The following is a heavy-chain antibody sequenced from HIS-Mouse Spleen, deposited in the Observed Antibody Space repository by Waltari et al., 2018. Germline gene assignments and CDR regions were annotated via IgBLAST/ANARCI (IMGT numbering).Heavy chain of an antibody. D-gene: IGHD6-13*01. CDR2: IYYRGST. CDR1: GGSISSSSYY. CDR3: AREIPYSSSWYDWYFDL. J-gene: IGHJ2*01. Sequence: QLQLQESGPGLVKPSETLSLTCTVSGGSISSSSYYWGWIRQPPGKGLEWIGGIYYRGSTYYHPSLKSRVTISVDTSKNQFSLKLSAVTAADTAVYYCAREIPYSSSWYDWYFDLWGRGTLVTVSS. V-gene: IGHV4-39*07.